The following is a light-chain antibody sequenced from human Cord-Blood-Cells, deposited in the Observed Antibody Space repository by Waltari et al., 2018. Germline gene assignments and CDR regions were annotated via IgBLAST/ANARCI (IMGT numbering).Light chain of an antibody. J-gene: IGKJ2*01. Sequence: IVMTIYPAFTSASVDANVTLSCRTSQSVSSNLAWYQQKPGQAPRLLIYGASTRATGIPARFSGSGSGTEFTLTISSLQSEDFAVYYCQQYNNWPYTFGQGTKLEIK. CDR2: GAS. CDR1: QSVSSN. CDR3: QQYNNWPYT. V-gene: IGKV3-15*01.